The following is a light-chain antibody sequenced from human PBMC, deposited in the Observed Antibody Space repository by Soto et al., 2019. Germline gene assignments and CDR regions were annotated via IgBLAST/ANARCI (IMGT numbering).Light chain of an antibody. Sequence: EILMTQSPATLSMSPGETATLSCRASQSVSDNLAWYQQKPGQAPRLLIYGASTRATGIPARFSGSGSGTEFTLTINSLQPEDFAVYYCQQYGSSGTFGQGTKVDIK. V-gene: IGKV3-15*01. CDR3: QQYGSSGT. CDR2: GAS. CDR1: QSVSDN. J-gene: IGKJ1*01.